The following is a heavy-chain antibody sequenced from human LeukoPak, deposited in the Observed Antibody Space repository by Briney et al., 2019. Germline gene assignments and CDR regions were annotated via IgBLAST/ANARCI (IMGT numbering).Heavy chain of an antibody. Sequence: GASVKVSCKASGYTFTGYYMHWVRQAPGQGLEWMGWINPNSGGTNYAQKFQGRVTMTRDTSISTAYMEVSRLKASDTAMYYCARRNDILTGYTDYWGQGTLVTVSS. CDR2: INPNSGGT. V-gene: IGHV1-2*02. D-gene: IGHD3-9*01. CDR3: ARRNDILTGYTDY. J-gene: IGHJ4*02. CDR1: GYTFTGYY.